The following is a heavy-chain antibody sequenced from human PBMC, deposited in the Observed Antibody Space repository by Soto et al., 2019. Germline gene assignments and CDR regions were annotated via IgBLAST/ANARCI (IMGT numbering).Heavy chain of an antibody. J-gene: IGHJ6*03. V-gene: IGHV3-9*01. CDR1: GFTFDDYA. CDR3: AKDIRAYYYYMDV. CDR2: ISWNSGSI. Sequence: PGGSLRLSCAASGFTFDDYAMHWVRQAPGKGLEWVSGISWNSGSIGYADSVKGRFTISRDNAKNSLYLQMNSLRAEDTALYYCAKDIRAYYYYMDVWGKGTTVTVSS.